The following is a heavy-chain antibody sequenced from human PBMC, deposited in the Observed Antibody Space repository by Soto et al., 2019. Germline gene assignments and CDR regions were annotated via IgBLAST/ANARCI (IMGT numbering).Heavy chain of an antibody. V-gene: IGHV3-23*01. CDR2: ISNSGGGT. CDR1: GFTFSSYA. Sequence: EVQLLESGGGLVQPGGSLRLSCAASGFTFSSYAMSWVRQAPGKGLEWVSHISNSGGGTYYADSVKGRFTISRDNSKNTVYLQMSSLRAEDTAVYYCAKKTIGHFDYWGQGTLVTVSS. J-gene: IGHJ4*02. CDR3: AKKTIGHFDY. D-gene: IGHD3-10*01.